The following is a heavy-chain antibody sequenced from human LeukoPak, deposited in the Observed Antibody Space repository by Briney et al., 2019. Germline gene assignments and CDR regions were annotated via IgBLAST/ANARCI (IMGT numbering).Heavy chain of an antibody. CDR2: ISSSSSYI. J-gene: IGHJ4*02. D-gene: IGHD2-2*01. CDR3: ARDRCSSTSCYVTY. CDR1: GFTFSSYS. V-gene: IGHV3-21*01. Sequence: GGSLRLSCAASGFTFSSYSMNWVRQAPGKGLEWVSSISSSSSYIYYADSVKGRFTISRDNPKNSLYLQMNSLRAEDTAVYYCARDRCSSTSCYVTYWGQGTLVTVSS.